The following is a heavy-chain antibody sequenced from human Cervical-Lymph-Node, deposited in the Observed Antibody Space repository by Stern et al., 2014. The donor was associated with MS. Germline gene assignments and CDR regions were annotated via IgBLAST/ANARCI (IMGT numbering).Heavy chain of an antibody. CDR2: ISADSGTT. CDR3: VRDKMHAFDY. CDR1: GYTFTSYG. J-gene: IGHJ4*02. Sequence: VHLVESGTEVKKPGASLIVSCKASGYTFTSYGISWVRQAPGQGLEWVGWISADSGTTKYAENLRDRLTLTRDTSTGTAYMDLRTLRYEDTAVYYCVRDKMHAFDYWGQGTLVSVSS. V-gene: IGHV1-18*01. D-gene: IGHD2-8*01.